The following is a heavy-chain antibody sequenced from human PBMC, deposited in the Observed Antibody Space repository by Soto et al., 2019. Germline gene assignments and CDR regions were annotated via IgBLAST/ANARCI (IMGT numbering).Heavy chain of an antibody. V-gene: IGHV3-48*01. CDR3: AGEADYLNWFDP. D-gene: IGHD4-17*01. CDR2: ISSSSSTI. CDR1: GFTFSSYS. J-gene: IGHJ5*02. Sequence: EVQLVESGGGLVQPGGSLRLSCAASGFTFSSYSMNWDRQAPGKGLEWVSYISSSSSTIYYADSVKGRFTISRDNAKNSLYLQMNSLRAEDTAVYYCAGEADYLNWFDPWGQGTLVTVSS.